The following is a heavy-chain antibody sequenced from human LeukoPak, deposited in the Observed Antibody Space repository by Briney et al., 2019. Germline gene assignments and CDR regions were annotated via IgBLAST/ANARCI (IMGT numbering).Heavy chain of an antibody. CDR3: ARKNYDSRGYLTYLLDS. V-gene: IGHV4-30-4*01. D-gene: IGHD3-22*01. CDR2: IYYTGSA. CDR1: SHSISSGDYH. Sequence: MPSQTLSLTCTVSSHSISSGDYHWDWVRQTPGQGPEWIGYIYYTGSAYYNPSLKSRVTMSVDTSRNQFSLTLTSVTAADTAVYYCARKNYDSRGYLTYLLDSWGRGALVTVSS. J-gene: IGHJ4*02.